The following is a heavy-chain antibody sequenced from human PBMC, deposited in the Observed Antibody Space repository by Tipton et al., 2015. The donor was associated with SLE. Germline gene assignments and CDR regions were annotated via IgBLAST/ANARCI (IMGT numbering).Heavy chain of an antibody. V-gene: IGHV3-23*01. CDR3: AKDRDYSSSWYGYYFDY. CDR1: GFTFSSYA. J-gene: IGHJ4*02. CDR2: ISGSGGST. Sequence: GSLRLSCAASGFTFSSYAMSWVRQAPGKGLEWVSAISGSGGSTYYADSVKGRFTISRDNSKNTLYLQMNSLRAEDTAVYYCAKDRDYSSSWYGYYFDYWGQGTLVTVSS. D-gene: IGHD6-13*01.